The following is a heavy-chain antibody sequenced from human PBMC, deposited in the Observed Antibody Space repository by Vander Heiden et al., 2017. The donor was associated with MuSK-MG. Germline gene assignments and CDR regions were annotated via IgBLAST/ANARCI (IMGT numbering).Heavy chain of an antibody. CDR1: GGSFSGYY. CDR3: ARVIGSPVTTEVFDY. V-gene: IGHV4-34*01. J-gene: IGHJ4*02. CDR2: INHSGST. Sequence: QVQLQQWGAGLLKPSETLSLTCAVYGGSFSGYYWSWIRQPPGKGLEWIGEINHSGSTNYNPSLKSRVTISVDTSKNQFSLKLSSVTAADTAVYYCARVIGSPVTTEVFDYGGQGTLVTVSS. D-gene: IGHD4-17*01.